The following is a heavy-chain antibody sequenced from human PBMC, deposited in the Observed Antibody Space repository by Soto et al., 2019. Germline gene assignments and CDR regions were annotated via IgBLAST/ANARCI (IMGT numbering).Heavy chain of an antibody. CDR3: ASLINSSGWYVLH. V-gene: IGHV3-11*06. D-gene: IGHD6-19*01. CDR1: GFTFSDYY. J-gene: IGHJ4*02. CDR2: ISSSSCYT. Sequence: QVQLVESGGGLVKPGGSLRLSCAASGFTFSDYYMSWIRQAPGKGLEWVSYISSSSCYTNYADSVKGRFTISRDNAKNSLYLQMNSLRAEDTAVYYCASLINSSGWYVLHWGQGTLVTVSS.